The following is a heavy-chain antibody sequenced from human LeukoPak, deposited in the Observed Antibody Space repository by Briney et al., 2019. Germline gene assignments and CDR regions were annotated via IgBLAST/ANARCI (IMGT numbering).Heavy chain of an antibody. CDR3: AKYKDYDSSGTIYYFDY. J-gene: IGHJ4*02. V-gene: IGHV3-9*01. CDR2: ISWNSGSI. D-gene: IGHD3-22*01. CDR1: GFTFDDYA. Sequence: GGSLRLSCAASGFTFDDYAMHWVRQAPGKGLEWVSGISWNSGSIGYADSVKGRFTISRDNAKNSLYLQMNSLRAEDTAVYYCAKYKDYDSSGTIYYFDYWGQGTLVTVSS.